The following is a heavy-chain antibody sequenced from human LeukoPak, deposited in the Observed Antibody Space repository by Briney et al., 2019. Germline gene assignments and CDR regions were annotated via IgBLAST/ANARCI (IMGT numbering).Heavy chain of an antibody. CDR2: ISSSGSTI. CDR3: AQIYTYGSSQFDY. Sequence: PGGSLRFSCAASGFTFSNYEMNWVRQAPGKGLEWVSYISSSGSTIYYADSVKGRFTISRDNAKNSLYLQMNSLRAEDTAVYYCAQIYTYGSSQFDYWGQGTLVTVSS. D-gene: IGHD5-18*01. CDR1: GFTFSNYE. J-gene: IGHJ4*02. V-gene: IGHV3-48*03.